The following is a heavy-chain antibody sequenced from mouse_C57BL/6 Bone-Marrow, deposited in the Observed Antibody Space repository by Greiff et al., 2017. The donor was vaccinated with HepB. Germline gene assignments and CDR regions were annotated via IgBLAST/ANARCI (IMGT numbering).Heavy chain of an antibody. Sequence: VQLQQSGPELVKPGASVKISCKASGYTFTDYYMNWVKQSHGKSLEWIGDINPNNGGTSYNQKFKGKATLTVDKSSSTAYMELRSLTSEDSAVYYCARMITTEGLYWYFDVWGTGTTVTVSS. V-gene: IGHV1-26*01. CDR1: GYTFTDYY. CDR3: ARMITTEGLYWYFDV. CDR2: INPNNGGT. D-gene: IGHD2-4*01. J-gene: IGHJ1*03.